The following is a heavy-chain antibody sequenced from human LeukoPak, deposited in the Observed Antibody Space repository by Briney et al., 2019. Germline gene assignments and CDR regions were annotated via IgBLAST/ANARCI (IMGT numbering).Heavy chain of an antibody. J-gene: IGHJ6*02. CDR1: GFTFTSSA. CDR2: IVVGSGNT. Sequence: SVKVSCKASGFTFTSSAVQWVRQARGQRLEWIGWIVVGSGNTNYAQKFQERVTITRDMSTSTAYMELSSLRSEDTAVYYCAAESKQLVDYYYYGMDVWGQGTTATVSS. D-gene: IGHD6-6*01. V-gene: IGHV1-58*01. CDR3: AAESKQLVDYYYYGMDV.